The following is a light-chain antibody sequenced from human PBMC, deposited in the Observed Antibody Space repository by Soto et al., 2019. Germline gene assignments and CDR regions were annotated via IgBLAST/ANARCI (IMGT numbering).Light chain of an antibody. V-gene: IGKV1-39*01. CDR3: QQSYSTPPT. J-gene: IGKJ1*01. CDR2: AAS. Sequence: DIQMTQSPSSLSASVGDRVTITCRASQSISYYLNWYQQKPGKAPKLLIYAASSLQSGVPSRFSGSGSGTDFTLTISSLQPEAFATYYCQQSYSTPPTFGQGTKVEIK. CDR1: QSISYY.